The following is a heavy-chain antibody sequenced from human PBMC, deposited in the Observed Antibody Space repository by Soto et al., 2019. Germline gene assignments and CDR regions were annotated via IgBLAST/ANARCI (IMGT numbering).Heavy chain of an antibody. Sequence: NPSETLSLTCNVSGGPIKTGDYYWNWIRQRPGKGLAWIGYVFYSGATNYSPSLKSRAAISMDTSKNQFSLSLTSVTAADTAVYYCARAGFSYGHLLFWGQGIRVTVSS. D-gene: IGHD3-10*01. CDR1: GGPIKTGDYY. J-gene: IGHJ4*02. V-gene: IGHV4-30-4*01. CDR2: VFYSGAT. CDR3: ARAGFSYGHLLF.